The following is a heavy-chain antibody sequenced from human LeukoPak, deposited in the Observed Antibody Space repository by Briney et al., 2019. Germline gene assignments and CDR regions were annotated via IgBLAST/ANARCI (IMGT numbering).Heavy chain of an antibody. J-gene: IGHJ4*02. V-gene: IGHV4-59*01. CDR1: GGSISSFY. Sequence: SETLSLTCTVSGGSISSFYWNWIRQPPGKGLEWIGYIYHSESTNYNPSLKGRVTISADTSMNQFSLKLSSVTAADTAVYYCARGTSYSGATFLYWGQGTLVTVSS. CDR2: IYHSEST. CDR3: ARGTSYSGATFLY. D-gene: IGHD1-26*01.